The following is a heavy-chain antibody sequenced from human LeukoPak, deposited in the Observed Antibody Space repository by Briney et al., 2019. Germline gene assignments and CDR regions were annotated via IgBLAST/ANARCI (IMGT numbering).Heavy chain of an antibody. V-gene: IGHV3-30*02. CDR3: AKAEGGSTAAYALDI. CDR2: IWYGGSNK. D-gene: IGHD2-2*01. CDR1: GFTFSSYG. J-gene: IGHJ3*02. Sequence: GGSLRLSCAASGFTFSSYGMHWVRQAPGKGLEWVAVIWYGGSNKYYADSVKGRFTISRDNSKNTLYLQMNSLRAEDTAVYYCAKAEGGSTAAYALDIWGQGTMVTVSS.